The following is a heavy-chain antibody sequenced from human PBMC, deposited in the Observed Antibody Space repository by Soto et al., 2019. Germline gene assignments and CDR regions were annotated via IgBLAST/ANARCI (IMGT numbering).Heavy chain of an antibody. CDR1: GDSVSSNSAS. D-gene: IGHD1-1*01. Sequence: SQTLSLTCAISGDSVSSNSASWNLIRQSPSRGLEWLGRTYYRSKWYNDYAVSVKSRITINPDTSKNQFSLQLNSVTPEDTAVYYCARDSTWNWNVPFDYWGQGTLVTVYS. J-gene: IGHJ4*02. CDR3: ARDSTWNWNVPFDY. CDR2: TYYRSKWYN. V-gene: IGHV6-1*01.